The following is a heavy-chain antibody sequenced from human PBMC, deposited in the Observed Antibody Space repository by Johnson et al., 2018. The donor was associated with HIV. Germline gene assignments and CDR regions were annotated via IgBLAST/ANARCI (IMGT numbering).Heavy chain of an antibody. CDR3: AKAQDSGRYRGGAFDI. V-gene: IGHV3-43D*03. J-gene: IGHJ3*02. D-gene: IGHD1-26*01. CDR1: GFTLDEYA. CDR2: ISWDGGST. Sequence: VQLVESGGVVVQPGGSLRLSCAASGFTLDEYAMHWVRQPPGKGLEWVSLISWDGGSTYYADSVKGRFTISRDNSKNSLYLQMNSMRAEDTALYCCAKAQDSGRYRGGAFDIWGQGTMVTVSS.